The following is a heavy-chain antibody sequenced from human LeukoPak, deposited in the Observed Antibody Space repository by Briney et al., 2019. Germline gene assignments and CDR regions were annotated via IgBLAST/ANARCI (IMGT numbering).Heavy chain of an antibody. V-gene: IGHV3-7*01. CDR3: ASDKIVGASRFDY. CDR1: GFTFSSYW. CDR2: IKQDGSEK. J-gene: IGHJ4*02. Sequence: PGGSLRLSCAASGFTFSSYWMSWVRQAPGKGLEWVASIKQDGSEKYYVDSVKGRFTISRDNAKNSLYLQMNSLRAEDTAVYYCASDKIVGASRFDYWGQGTLVTVSS. D-gene: IGHD1-26*01.